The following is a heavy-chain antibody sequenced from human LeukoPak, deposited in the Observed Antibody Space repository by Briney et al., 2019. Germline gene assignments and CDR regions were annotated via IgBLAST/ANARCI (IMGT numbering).Heavy chain of an antibody. D-gene: IGHD3-10*01. Sequence: SETLSLTCTVSGGFISSSSYYWGWIRQPPGKGLEWIGSIYYSGSTYYNPSLKSRVTISVDTSKNQFSLKLSSVTAADTAVYYCARWYSWFGELSPYIDYWGQGTLVTVSS. CDR2: IYYSGST. J-gene: IGHJ4*02. V-gene: IGHV4-39*01. CDR3: ARWYSWFGELSPYIDY. CDR1: GGFISSSSYY.